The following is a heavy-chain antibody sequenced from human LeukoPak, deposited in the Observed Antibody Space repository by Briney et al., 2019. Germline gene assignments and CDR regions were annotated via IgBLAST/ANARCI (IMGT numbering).Heavy chain of an antibody. CDR2: IHPNSGGT. D-gene: IGHD3-9*01. CDR3: ARDRPIFRAFDI. CDR1: GYTFTGYY. Sequence: ASVKVSCKASGYTFTGYYMHWVRQAPGQGLEWMGWIHPNSGGTNYAQKFRGRVTMTRDMSISTAYMELSRLRSDDTAVYYCARDRPIFRAFDIWGQGTMVTVSS. V-gene: IGHV1-2*02. J-gene: IGHJ3*02.